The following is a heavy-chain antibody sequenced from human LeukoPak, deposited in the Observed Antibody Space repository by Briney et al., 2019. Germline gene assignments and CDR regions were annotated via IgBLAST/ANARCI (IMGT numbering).Heavy chain of an antibody. V-gene: IGHV3-30-3*01. D-gene: IGHD1-7*01. CDR2: ISYDGSNK. CDR1: GFTFSSYA. Sequence: GGSLRLSCAASGFTFSSYAMHWVRQAPGKGLEWVAVISYDGSNKYYADSVKGRFTISRDNSKNTLYLQMNSLRAEDTAVYYCAKDSHWNYDWFDPWGQGTLVTVSS. CDR3: AKDSHWNYDWFDP. J-gene: IGHJ5*02.